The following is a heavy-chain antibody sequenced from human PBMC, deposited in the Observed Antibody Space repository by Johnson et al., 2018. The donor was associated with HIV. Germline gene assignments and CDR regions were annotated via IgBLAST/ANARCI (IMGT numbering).Heavy chain of an antibody. CDR2: IYSGGST. D-gene: IGHD2-21*01. J-gene: IGHJ3*02. Sequence: VQLVESGGCLIQPGGSLRLSCAASGFTVSSNYMSWVRQAPGKGLEWVSVIYSGGSTYYADSVKGRFTISRDNSKNTLYLQMNSLRAEDKALYYCARVGGAYCGGDCYSDAFDIWGQGTMVTVSS. CDR1: GFTVSSNY. CDR3: ARVGGAYCGGDCYSDAFDI. V-gene: IGHV3-53*01.